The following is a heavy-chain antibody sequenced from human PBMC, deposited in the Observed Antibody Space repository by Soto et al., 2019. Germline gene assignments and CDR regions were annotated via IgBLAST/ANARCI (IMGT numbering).Heavy chain of an antibody. J-gene: IGHJ6*02. D-gene: IGHD1-7*01. CDR2: IYSGGST. CDR1: EFTVSSKY. Sequence: GGSLRLSCAASEFTVSSKYMNWVRQAPGKGLEWVSVIYSGGSTYYADSVKGGFTISRDNSKNTLYLQMNSLRAEDTAVYYCARDLGTSGSYYYGMDVWGQGTTVTVSS. CDR3: ARDLGTSGSYYYGMDV. V-gene: IGHV3-66*01.